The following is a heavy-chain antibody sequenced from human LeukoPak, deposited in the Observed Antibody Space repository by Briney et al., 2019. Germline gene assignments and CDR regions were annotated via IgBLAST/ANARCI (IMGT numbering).Heavy chain of an antibody. CDR2: ISAYNGNT. CDR1: GYTFTSYG. D-gene: IGHD3-3*01. Sequence: ASVKVSCKASGYTFTSYGISWVRQAPGQGLEWMGWISAYNGNTNYAQKLQGRVTMTTDTSTSTAYMELRSLRSDDTAVYYCARDSAHYDFWSDYYKLTGYYYYYMDVWGKGTTVTVSS. V-gene: IGHV1-18*01. CDR3: ARDSAHYDFWSDYYKLTGYYYYYMDV. J-gene: IGHJ6*03.